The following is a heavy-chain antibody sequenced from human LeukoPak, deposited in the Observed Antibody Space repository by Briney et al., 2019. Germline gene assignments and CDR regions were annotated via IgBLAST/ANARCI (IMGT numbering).Heavy chain of an antibody. J-gene: IGHJ4*02. CDR1: GVTISSYY. V-gene: IGHV4-59*08. Sequence: SETQSLTCTVSGVTISSYYWNWIRQPPGKGLEWIGYVHYSGSTKYNPSLKSRVTISVDTSKNQFSLKLSSVTAADTAVYYCARWYSSGWAFDYWGQGTLVTVSS. D-gene: IGHD6-19*01. CDR3: ARWYSSGWAFDY. CDR2: VHYSGST.